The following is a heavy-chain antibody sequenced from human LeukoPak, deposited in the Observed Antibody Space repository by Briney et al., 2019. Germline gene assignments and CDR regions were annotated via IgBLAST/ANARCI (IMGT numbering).Heavy chain of an antibody. V-gene: IGHV3-33*01. CDR2: IWYDGSNK. J-gene: IGHJ6*02. D-gene: IGHD6-13*01. Sequence: QPGRSLRLSCAASGFTFSSYGMHWVRQAPGKGLEWVAVIWYDGSNKYYADFVKGRFTISRDNSKNTLYLQMNSLRAEDTAVYYCARDEAAAGPYYYYYGMDVWGQGTTVTVS. CDR1: GFTFSSYG. CDR3: ARDEAAAGPYYYYYGMDV.